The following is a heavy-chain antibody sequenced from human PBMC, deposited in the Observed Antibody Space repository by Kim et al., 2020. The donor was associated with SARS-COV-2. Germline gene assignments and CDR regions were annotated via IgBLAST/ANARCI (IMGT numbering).Heavy chain of an antibody. CDR1: GGTFSSYA. D-gene: IGHD3-10*01. CDR3: ARPGGAGFISKFDYYYYYGMDV. CDR2: IIPIFGTA. V-gene: IGHV1-69*13. J-gene: IGHJ6*02. Sequence: SVKVSCKASGGTFSSYAISWVRQAPGQGLEWMGGIIPIFGTANYAQKFQGRVTITADESTSTAYMELSSLRSEDTAVYYCARPGGAGFISKFDYYYYYGMDVWGQGTTVTVSS.